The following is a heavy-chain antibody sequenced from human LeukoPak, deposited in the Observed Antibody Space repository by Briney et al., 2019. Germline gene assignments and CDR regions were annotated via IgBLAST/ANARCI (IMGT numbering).Heavy chain of an antibody. Sequence: GGSLRLSCAASGFTFSSYSMNWVRQAPGAGLDWVSSLSSSSSFIYYADSVKGRFTISRDNAKNSLYLQMNSLRAEDTAVYYCARDPTDYGGYYFDYWGQGTLVTASS. CDR2: LSSSSSFI. CDR3: ARDPTDYGGYYFDY. D-gene: IGHD4-23*01. J-gene: IGHJ4*02. V-gene: IGHV3-21*01. CDR1: GFTFSSYS.